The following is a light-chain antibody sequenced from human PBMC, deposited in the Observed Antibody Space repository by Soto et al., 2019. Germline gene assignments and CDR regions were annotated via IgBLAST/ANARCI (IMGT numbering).Light chain of an antibody. Sequence: EIVLTQSAATLSSSTGERATLSCRASQSVSGYLAWYQQKPGQAPRLLIYDASKRATGIPARFSGSGFGTDFTLTISSLEHEDFAVYYWQQRSKWRTFGQGTKVDIK. CDR3: QQRSKWRT. CDR1: QSVSGY. CDR2: DAS. J-gene: IGKJ1*01. V-gene: IGKV3-11*01.